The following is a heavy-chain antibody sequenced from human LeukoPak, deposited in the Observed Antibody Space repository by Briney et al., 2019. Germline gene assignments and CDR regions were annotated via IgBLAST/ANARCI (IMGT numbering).Heavy chain of an antibody. V-gene: IGHV1-2*02. CDR3: ATAQNNIWPPAPIDY. Sequence: GASVKVSCKASGYTFTDYYMHWVRQAPGQGLEWMGWINPNSGGTNHAQKFQGRVTMTRDTSISTAYMELSRLRSDDTAVYYCATAQNNIWPPAPIDYWGQGTLVTVSS. J-gene: IGHJ4*02. CDR2: INPNSGGT. CDR1: GYTFTDYY. D-gene: IGHD1/OR15-1a*01.